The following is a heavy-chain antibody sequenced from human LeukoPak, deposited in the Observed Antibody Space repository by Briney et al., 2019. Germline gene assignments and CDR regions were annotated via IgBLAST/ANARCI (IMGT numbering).Heavy chain of an antibody. CDR1: GGSFSGYY. CDR2: INHSGIT. Sequence: PSETLSLTCAVYGGSFSGYYWSWIRQPPGKGLDWIGEINHSGITKYNPSLKSRVTISVDMSKNQFSLKLSSVTAADTAVYYCARGLSLAGETLGYWGQGTLVTVSS. CDR3: ARGLSLAGETLGY. V-gene: IGHV4-34*01. D-gene: IGHD6-19*01. J-gene: IGHJ4*02.